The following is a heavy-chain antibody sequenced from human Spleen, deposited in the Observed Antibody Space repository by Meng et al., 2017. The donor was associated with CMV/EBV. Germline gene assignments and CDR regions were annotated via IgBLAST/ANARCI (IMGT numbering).Heavy chain of an antibody. J-gene: IGHJ6*02. CDR2: IQNDGAHE. CDR1: GFSFRSYG. Sequence: GESLKISCAASGFSFRSYGIHWVRQAPGKGLEWVAFIQNDGAHEYYTDSVKGRFTISRDNSKNSVYLQMNSLRPEDTAVYYFAKDRGGSEFRGMDVWGQGTTVTVSS. V-gene: IGHV3-30*02. D-gene: IGHD6-19*01. CDR3: AKDRGGSEFRGMDV.